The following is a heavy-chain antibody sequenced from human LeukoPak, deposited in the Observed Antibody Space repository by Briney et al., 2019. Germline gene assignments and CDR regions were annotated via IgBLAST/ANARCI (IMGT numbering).Heavy chain of an antibody. CDR1: GFTFIDYA. D-gene: IGHD2-15*01. J-gene: IGHJ4*02. Sequence: GGALRLSCSDPGFTFIDYAMEWVRQAPGKGLEFVSAISINGDGTYYADSVKGRFSISRDNSRNTLFLQMSSLRPEDTAVYYCVKAFASCTLWYFDYWGQGTLVTVSS. CDR2: ISINGDGT. CDR3: VKAFASCTLWYFDY. V-gene: IGHV3-64D*06.